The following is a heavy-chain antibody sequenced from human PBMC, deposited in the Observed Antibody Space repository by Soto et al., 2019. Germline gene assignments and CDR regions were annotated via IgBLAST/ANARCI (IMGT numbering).Heavy chain of an antibody. V-gene: IGHV1-24*01. CDR2: FDPEDGET. Sequence: GASLKVSCKVSGYTLTELSMHWVRQAPGKGLGWMGGFDPEDGETIYAQKFQGRVTMTEDTSTDTAYMELSSLRSEDTAVYYCATVGSSSPHDAFDIWGQGTMVTVSS. CDR1: GYTLTELS. D-gene: IGHD6-6*01. CDR3: ATVGSSSPHDAFDI. J-gene: IGHJ3*02.